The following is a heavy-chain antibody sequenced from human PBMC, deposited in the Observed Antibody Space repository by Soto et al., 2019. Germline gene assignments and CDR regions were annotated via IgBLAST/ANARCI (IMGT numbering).Heavy chain of an antibody. V-gene: IGHV4-4*02. CDR2: IYHSGST. J-gene: IGHJ6*03. D-gene: IGHD3-10*01. Sequence: SETLSLTCAVSSGSISSSNWLSWVRQPPGKGLEWIGEIYHSGSTNYNPSLKSRVTISVDKSKNQFSLKLSSVTAADTAVYYCARDPYGSGSYSSRWYYVDVWGKGTTVTVSS. CDR3: ARDPYGSGSYSSRWYYVDV. CDR1: SGSISSSNW.